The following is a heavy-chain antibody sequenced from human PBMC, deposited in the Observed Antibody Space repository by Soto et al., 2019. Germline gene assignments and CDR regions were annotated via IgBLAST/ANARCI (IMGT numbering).Heavy chain of an antibody. J-gene: IGHJ5*02. CDR1: GGSFSGYY. Sequence: SETLSLTCVVYGGSFSGYYWSWIRQPPGKGLEWIGEIHHSGSTNYNPSLKSRVTISVDTSKNQFSLKLSSVTAEDTALYYCAKAQSRYYDSSDFTSWGQGTLVTVSS. D-gene: IGHD3-22*01. CDR2: IHHSGST. CDR3: AKAQSRYYDSSDFTS. V-gene: IGHV4-34*01.